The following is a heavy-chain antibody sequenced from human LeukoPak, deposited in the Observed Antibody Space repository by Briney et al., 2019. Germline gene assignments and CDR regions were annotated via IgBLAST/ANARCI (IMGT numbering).Heavy chain of an antibody. D-gene: IGHD6-6*01. CDR1: GFSFSTNG. Sequence: GGSLRLSCEASGFSFSTNGMSWVRLAPGKGLEWVSGISGSGDKTYYADPVKGRFTVLRDNSKNTLYLQLKSLRVEDTAVYYCAKTSSSSGEWGQGTLVTVSS. CDR3: AKTSSSSGE. CDR2: ISGSGDKT. V-gene: IGHV3-23*01. J-gene: IGHJ4*02.